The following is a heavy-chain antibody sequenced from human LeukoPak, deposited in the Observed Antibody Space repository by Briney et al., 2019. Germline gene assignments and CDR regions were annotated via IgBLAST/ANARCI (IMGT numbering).Heavy chain of an antibody. CDR1: GLTFGSYS. CDR2: ISRNLRPI. D-gene: IGHD1-7*01. V-gene: IGHV3-48*01. CDR3: ATGELGGDY. J-gene: IGHJ4*02. Sequence: PGRSLRLSCAASGLTFGSYSMNWVRQATGKGLEWISYISRNLRPIYYADSVKGRFTISRDNAKNSLYLQMNSLRAEDTAMYYCATGELGGDYWGQGTLVTVSS.